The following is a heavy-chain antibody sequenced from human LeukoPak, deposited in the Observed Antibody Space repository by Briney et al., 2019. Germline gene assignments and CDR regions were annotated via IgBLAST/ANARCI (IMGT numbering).Heavy chain of an antibody. D-gene: IGHD7-27*01. V-gene: IGHV4-34*01. Sequence: SETLSLTCAVYGGSFSGYYWSWIRQPPGKGLEWIGEINHSGSTNYNPSLKSRVTISVDTSKNQFSLKLSSVTAADTAVYYCARDPITGDRFDYWGQGTLVTVSS. J-gene: IGHJ4*02. CDR2: INHSGST. CDR1: GGSFSGYY. CDR3: ARDPITGDRFDY.